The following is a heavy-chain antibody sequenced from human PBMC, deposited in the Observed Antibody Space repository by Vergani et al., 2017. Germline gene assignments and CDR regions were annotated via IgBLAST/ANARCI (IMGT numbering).Heavy chain of an antibody. J-gene: IGHJ6*02. Sequence: QVQLQQWGAGLLKPSETLSLTCAVYGGSFSGYYWSWIRQPPGKGLEWIGEINHSGSTNYNPSLKSRVTISVDTSKNQFSLKLSSVTAADTAVYYCARGRARGYSVYERYYYGMDVWGQGTTVTVSS. CDR3: ARGRARGYSVYERYYYGMDV. CDR1: GGSFSGYY. CDR2: INHSGST. V-gene: IGHV4-34*01. D-gene: IGHD5/OR15-5a*01.